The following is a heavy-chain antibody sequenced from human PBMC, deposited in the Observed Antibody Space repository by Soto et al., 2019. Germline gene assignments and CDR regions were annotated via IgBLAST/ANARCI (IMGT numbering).Heavy chain of an antibody. J-gene: IGHJ5*02. CDR3: ARAITMVRGTPVLWFDP. Sequence: SETLSLTCTVSGGSISSGGYYWSWIRQHPGKGLEWIGYIYYSGSTYYNPSLKSRVTISVDTSKNQFSLKLGSVTAADTAVYYCARAITMVRGTPVLWFDPWGQGTLVTVSS. D-gene: IGHD3-10*01. CDR2: IYYSGST. V-gene: IGHV4-31*03. CDR1: GGSISSGGYY.